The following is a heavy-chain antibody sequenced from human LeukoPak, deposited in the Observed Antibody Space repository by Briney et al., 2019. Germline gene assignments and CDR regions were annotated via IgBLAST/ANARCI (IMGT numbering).Heavy chain of an antibody. CDR1: GFTFSSYS. J-gene: IGHJ3*02. CDR2: ISSSSSYI. D-gene: IGHD4-17*01. Sequence: GGSLRLSCAASGFTFSSYSMNWVRQAPGKGLEWVSSISSSSSYIYYADSVKGRFTISRDNAKNSLYLQMNSLRAEDTAVYYCARIGDDDAFDICGQGTMVTVSS. CDR3: ARIGDDDAFDI. V-gene: IGHV3-21*01.